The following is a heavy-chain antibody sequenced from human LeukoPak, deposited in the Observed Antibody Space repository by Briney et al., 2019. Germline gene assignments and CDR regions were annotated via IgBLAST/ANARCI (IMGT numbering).Heavy chain of an antibody. CDR2: INSDGTST. CDR3: TRAGSGSSYDS. J-gene: IGHJ4*02. Sequence: GGSLRLSCAASGFALRTYWMHWVRQAPGKGLVWVSLINSDGTSTIYADSVKGRFTISRDTAKNTLYLEMNRLRADDTAVYYCTRAGSGSSYDSWGQRTLVTVSS. V-gene: IGHV3-74*01. CDR1: GFALRTYW. D-gene: IGHD3-10*01.